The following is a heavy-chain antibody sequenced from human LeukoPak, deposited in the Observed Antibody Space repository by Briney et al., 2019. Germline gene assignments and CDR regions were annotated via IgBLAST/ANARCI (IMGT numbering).Heavy chain of an antibody. CDR1: GFTFSDS. J-gene: IGHJ1*01. V-gene: IGHV3-21*01. Sequence: GGSLRLSCAASGFTFSDSMNWVRQAPGKGLEGVSSINSNSNYIYYADSVKGRFTISRDNAKDSLYLQMNSLRAEDTAVYYCAREKFADGYFQHWGQGTLVTVSS. D-gene: IGHD3-10*01. CDR2: INSNSNYI. CDR3: AREKFADGYFQH.